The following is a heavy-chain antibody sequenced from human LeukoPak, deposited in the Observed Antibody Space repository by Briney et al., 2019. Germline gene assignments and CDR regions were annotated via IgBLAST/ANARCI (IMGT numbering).Heavy chain of an antibody. J-gene: IGHJ6*03. CDR2: IRSKANSYAT. V-gene: IGHV3-73*01. D-gene: IGHD5-12*01. CDR3: TRQGGYDSYYYYMDV. Sequence: GGSLRLSCAASGFTFSGSAMHWVRQASGKGLAWVGRIRSKANSYATAYAASVKGRFTISRDDSKNTAYLQMNSLKTEDTAVYYCTRQGGYDSYYYYMDVWGKGTTVTVSS. CDR1: GFTFSGSA.